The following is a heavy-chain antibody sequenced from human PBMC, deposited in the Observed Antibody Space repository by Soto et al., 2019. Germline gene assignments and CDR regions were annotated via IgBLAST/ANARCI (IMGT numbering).Heavy chain of an antibody. CDR2: IRSKAYGGTT. Sequence: GGSLRLSCTASGFTFGDYAMSWFRQAPGKGLEWVGFIRSKAYGGTTEYAASVKGRFTISRDDSKSIAYLQMNSLKTEDTAVYYCTRDIVVVPAAMGPIGAFDIWGQGTMVTVSS. J-gene: IGHJ3*02. CDR3: TRDIVVVPAAMGPIGAFDI. CDR1: GFTFGDYA. D-gene: IGHD2-2*01. V-gene: IGHV3-49*03.